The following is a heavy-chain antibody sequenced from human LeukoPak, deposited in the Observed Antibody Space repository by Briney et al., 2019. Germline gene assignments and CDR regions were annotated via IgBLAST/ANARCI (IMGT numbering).Heavy chain of an antibody. CDR2: INPSGGST. J-gene: IGHJ4*02. V-gene: IGHV1-46*01. CDR3: AREPIHRPIAAAGTLPDY. Sequence: ASVKVSSKASGYTFTSYYMHWVRQAPGQGLEWMGIINPSGGSTSYAQKFQGRVTMTKDMSTSTVYMELSSLRSEDTAVYYCAREPIHRPIAAAGTLPDYWGQGTLVTVSS. CDR1: GYTFTSYY. D-gene: IGHD6-13*01.